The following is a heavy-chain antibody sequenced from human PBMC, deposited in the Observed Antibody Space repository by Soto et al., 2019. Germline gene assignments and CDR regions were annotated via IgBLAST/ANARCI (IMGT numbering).Heavy chain of an antibody. Sequence: VKVSCKASGYTFTSYAMHWVRQAPGQRLEWMGWINAGNGNTKYSQKFQGRVTITRDTSASTAYMELSSLRSEDTAVYYCARASVGATDYGMDVWGQGTTVTVSS. CDR3: ARASVGATDYGMDV. CDR2: INAGNGNT. V-gene: IGHV1-3*01. D-gene: IGHD1-26*01. CDR1: GYTFTSYA. J-gene: IGHJ6*02.